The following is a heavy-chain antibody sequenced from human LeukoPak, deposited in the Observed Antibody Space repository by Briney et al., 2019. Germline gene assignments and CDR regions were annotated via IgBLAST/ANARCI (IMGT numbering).Heavy chain of an antibody. V-gene: IGHV3-48*03. J-gene: IGHJ4*02. CDR2: ISSSGSSI. D-gene: IGHD5-24*01. Sequence: GGSLRLSCAASGFPFSSYEMNWVRQAPGKGLEWRSHISSSGSSIQYADSVKGRFTISRDNAKNSLYLQMNSLRAEDTAVYYCARTRDGPFEYWGQGTLVTVSS. CDR3: ARTRDGPFEY. CDR1: GFPFSSYE.